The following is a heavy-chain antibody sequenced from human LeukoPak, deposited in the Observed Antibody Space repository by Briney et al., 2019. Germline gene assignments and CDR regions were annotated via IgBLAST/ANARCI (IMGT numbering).Heavy chain of an antibody. J-gene: IGHJ3*02. V-gene: IGHV3-21*01. CDR1: GFTFSSCS. CDR2: ISRSSTYI. Sequence: PEGSLRLSCAASGFTFSSCSMNWVRQAPGKGLEWVSSISRSSTYIYYADSVKGRFTISRDNAKNSLYLQMNSLRAEDTAVYYCAREFSGGSGHLNGDFDIWGQGTMVTVSS. CDR3: AREFSGGSGHLNGDFDI. D-gene: IGHD2-15*01.